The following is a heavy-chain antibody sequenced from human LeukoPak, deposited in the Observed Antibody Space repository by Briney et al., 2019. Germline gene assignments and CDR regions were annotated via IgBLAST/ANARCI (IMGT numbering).Heavy chain of an antibody. Sequence: SETLSLTCTVSGGSISPYYWTWIRQPPGKGLEWIGYIYFSGDTNYNPSLRSRVTISLHTSKNQFSLNLSSVTAADTAVYYCARSPTYYSYSNGYPSGFDYWGQGTLVTVSS. J-gene: IGHJ4*02. CDR1: GGSISPYY. CDR2: IYFSGDT. D-gene: IGHD3-22*01. CDR3: ARSPTYYSYSNGYPSGFDY. V-gene: IGHV4-59*01.